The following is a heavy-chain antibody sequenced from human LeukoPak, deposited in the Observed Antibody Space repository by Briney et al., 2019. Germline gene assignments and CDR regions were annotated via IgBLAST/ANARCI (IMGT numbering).Heavy chain of an antibody. Sequence: SVKVSCKASGGTFSSYAVSWVRQAPGQGLEWMGGIIPLFGTANYAQKFQGRVTITADESTSTAYMELSSLRSEDTAVYYCARGGAYYYDSSGYYCWFDPWGQGTLVTVSS. V-gene: IGHV1-69*13. CDR1: GGTFSSYA. J-gene: IGHJ5*02. CDR2: IIPLFGTA. CDR3: ARGGAYYYDSSGYYCWFDP. D-gene: IGHD3-22*01.